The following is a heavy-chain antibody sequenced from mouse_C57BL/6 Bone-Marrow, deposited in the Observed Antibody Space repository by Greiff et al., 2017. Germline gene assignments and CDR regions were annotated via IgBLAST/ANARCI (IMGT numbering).Heavy chain of an antibody. CDR3: ASAEDYVVRTLDY. D-gene: IGHD2-4*01. CDR2: MNPNGGSP. Sequence: VQLQQPGAELVRPGASVKLSCKASGYTFTNYWMHWVKQRPGQGLEWIGMMNPNGGSPDYNEKFKGEATMSVDKSSRTAYLQLSSLTSEDSAVYYCASAEDYVVRTLDYWGQGTSVTVSS. V-gene: IGHV1-64*01. CDR1: GYTFTNYW. J-gene: IGHJ4*01.